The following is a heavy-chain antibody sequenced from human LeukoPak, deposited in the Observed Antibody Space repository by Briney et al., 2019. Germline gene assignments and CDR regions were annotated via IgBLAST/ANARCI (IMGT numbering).Heavy chain of an antibody. CDR1: SSSISNYY. Sequence: SETLSLTCTVSSSSISNYYWNWIRQPPGNGLEWIGYIYYSGGTNYNPSLKSRLTISVDTSKNQFSLKLTSVTAADTAVYYCAREPLGDYGGNSGFDYWGQGSLVTVSS. J-gene: IGHJ4*02. CDR3: AREPLGDYGGNSGFDY. CDR2: IYYSGGT. V-gene: IGHV4-59*01. D-gene: IGHD4-23*01.